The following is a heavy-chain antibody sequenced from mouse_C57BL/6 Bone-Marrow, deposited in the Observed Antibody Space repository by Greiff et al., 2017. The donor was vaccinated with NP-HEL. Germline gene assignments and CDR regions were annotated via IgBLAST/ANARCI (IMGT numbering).Heavy chain of an antibody. Sequence: EVQLVESGGGLVQSGRSLRLSCATSGFTFSDFYMGWVRQAPGKGLEWIAASRNKATDYTTEYSASVKGRFIVSRDTSQSILYLQMNALRAEDTAIYYCARDADYGDAMDYWGQGTSVTVSS. CDR2: SRNKATDYTT. J-gene: IGHJ4*01. CDR3: ARDADYGDAMDY. D-gene: IGHD1-1*01. V-gene: IGHV7-1*01. CDR1: GFTFSDFY.